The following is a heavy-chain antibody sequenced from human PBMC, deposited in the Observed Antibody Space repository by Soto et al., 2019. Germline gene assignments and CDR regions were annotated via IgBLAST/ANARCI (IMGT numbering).Heavy chain of an antibody. J-gene: IGHJ6*02. CDR2: IIPIFGTA. V-gene: IGHV1-69*01. CDR3: ARDGPPGIAAPGEMSYYYGMDV. D-gene: IGHD6-13*01. Sequence: QVQLVQSGAEVKKPGSSVKVSCKASGGTFSSYAISWVRQAPGQGLEWMGGIIPIFGTANYAQKFQGRVTITADESTSTAYMELSRLRSEDTAVYYCARDGPPGIAAPGEMSYYYGMDVWGQGTTVTVSS. CDR1: GGTFSSYA.